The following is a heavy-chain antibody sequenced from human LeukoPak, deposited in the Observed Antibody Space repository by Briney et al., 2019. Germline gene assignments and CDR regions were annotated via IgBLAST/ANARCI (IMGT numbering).Heavy chain of an antibody. D-gene: IGHD3-22*01. J-gene: IGHJ3*02. CDR3: ARDEYYYDSSGYYRRRGAFDI. CDR1: GGSISSNNW. Sequence: PSETLSLTCAVSGGSISSNNWWGWVRQPPGKGLEWIGEIYHSGSPNYNPSLKSRVTISVDKSRNHFSLNLSSVTAADTAVYYCARDEYYYDSSGYYRRRGAFDIWGQGTMVTVSS. V-gene: IGHV4-4*02. CDR2: IYHSGSP.